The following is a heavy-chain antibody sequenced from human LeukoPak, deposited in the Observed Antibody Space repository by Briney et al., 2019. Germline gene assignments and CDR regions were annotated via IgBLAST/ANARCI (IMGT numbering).Heavy chain of an antibody. D-gene: IGHD2-15*01. CDR3: ARLGESYSHLDY. J-gene: IGHJ4*02. CDR1: GGSIISHY. V-gene: IGHV4-59*04. CDR2: IYYSGTI. Sequence: SETLSLTCTVSGGSIISHYWSWIRQPPGKGLEWIGSIYYSGTIYYNPSLKSRVTISVDTSKNQFSLKLSSVTAADTAVYYCARLGESYSHLDYWGQGTLVTVSS.